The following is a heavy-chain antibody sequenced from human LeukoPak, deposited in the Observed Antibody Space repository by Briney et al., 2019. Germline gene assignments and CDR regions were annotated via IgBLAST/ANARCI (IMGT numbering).Heavy chain of an antibody. CDR3: ARTRTGYCSGGTCPSYYFDY. D-gene: IGHD2-15*01. CDR1: GFTFSSYW. J-gene: IGHJ4*02. V-gene: IGHV3-7*01. CDR2: IKQDGSEK. Sequence: PGGSLRLSCAASGFTFSSYWMSWVRQAPGKGLEWVANIKQDGSEKYYVDSVKGRFTISRDNAENSLYLQMNSLRAEDTAVYYCARTRTGYCSGGTCPSYYFDYWGQGTLVTVSS.